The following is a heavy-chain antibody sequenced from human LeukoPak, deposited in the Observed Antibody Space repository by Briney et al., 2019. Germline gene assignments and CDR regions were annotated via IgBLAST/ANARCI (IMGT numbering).Heavy chain of an antibody. CDR2: IKQDGSEK. D-gene: IGHD6-13*01. V-gene: IGHV3-7*01. CDR1: GFRLSTYW. J-gene: IGHJ4*02. Sequence: GGSLRLSCAASGFRLSTYWMSWVRQAPGKGLEWVANIKQDGSEKCYVDSVKGRFTISRDNGKNSLYLQMNSLRAEDTAVYYCARDGKSAALNYWGQGTLVTVSS. CDR3: ARDGKSAALNY.